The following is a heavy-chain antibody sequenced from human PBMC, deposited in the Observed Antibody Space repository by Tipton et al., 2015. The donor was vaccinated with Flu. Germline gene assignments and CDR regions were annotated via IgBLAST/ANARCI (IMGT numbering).Heavy chain of an antibody. Sequence: SLRLSCTASGFTFGDYTMSWFRQAPGKGLEWVGFIRSKAYGGAIEYAASVKGRFTISRDDSKSIAYLQMNSLKTEDTAVYYCTRDRIALAGTPHYWGQGTLVTVSS. V-gene: IGHV3-49*03. CDR3: TRDRIALAGTPHY. CDR1: GFTFGDYT. D-gene: IGHD6-19*01. CDR2: IRSKAYGGAI. J-gene: IGHJ4*02.